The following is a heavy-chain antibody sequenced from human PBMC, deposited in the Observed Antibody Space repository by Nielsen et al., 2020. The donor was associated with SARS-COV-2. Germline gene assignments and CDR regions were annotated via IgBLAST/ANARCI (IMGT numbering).Heavy chain of an antibody. V-gene: IGHV3-66*01. D-gene: IGHD3-16*01. CDR3: ATRGNDY. Sequence: GGSLRLSCEASGFTVSSSYMRWVRQAPGKGLEWVSLIYSGGSTYYADSVKGRFTISRDSSKNTLYLQMDSLRAEDTAVYYCATRGNDYWGQRTLVTVSS. CDR2: IYSGGST. J-gene: IGHJ4*02. CDR1: GFTVSSSY.